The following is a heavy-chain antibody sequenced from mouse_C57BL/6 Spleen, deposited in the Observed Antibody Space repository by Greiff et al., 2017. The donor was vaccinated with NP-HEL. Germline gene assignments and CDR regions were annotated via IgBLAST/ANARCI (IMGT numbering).Heavy chain of an antibody. J-gene: IGHJ1*03. CDR2: INYDGSST. CDR1: GFTFSDYY. V-gene: IGHV5-16*01. D-gene: IGHD2-3*01. CDR3: ARDPPDGYDWYFDV. Sequence: EVQLVESEGGLVQPGSSMKLSCTASGFTFSDYYMAWVRQVPEKGLEWVANINYDGSSTYYLDSLKSRFIISRDNAKNILYLQMSSLKSEDTATYYCARDPPDGYDWYFDVWGTGTTVTVSS.